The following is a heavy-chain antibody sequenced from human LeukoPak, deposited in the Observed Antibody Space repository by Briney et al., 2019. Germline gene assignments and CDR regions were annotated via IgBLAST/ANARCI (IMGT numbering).Heavy chain of an antibody. CDR3: AKAALQYGGYVDFDY. J-gene: IGHJ4*02. Sequence: PGGSLRLSCAASGFTFDDYAMHWVRQAPGKGLEWVSGISWNSGSIGYADSVKGRFTISRDNAKNSLYLQMNSLRAEDTALYYCAKAALQYGGYVDFDYWGQGTLVTVSS. CDR2: ISWNSGSI. D-gene: IGHD5-12*01. V-gene: IGHV3-9*01. CDR1: GFTFDDYA.